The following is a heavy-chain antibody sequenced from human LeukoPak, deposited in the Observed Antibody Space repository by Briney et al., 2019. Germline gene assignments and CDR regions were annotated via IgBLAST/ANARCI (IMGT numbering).Heavy chain of an antibody. J-gene: IGHJ3*02. CDR2: IKQDGSEK. V-gene: IGHV3-7*01. D-gene: IGHD4-17*01. CDR3: ARDPATVTPDAFDI. CDR1: GFTFSSYW. Sequence: GGSLRLSCAASGFTFSSYWMSWVRQAPGKGLEWVANIKQDGSEKYYVDSVKGRFTISRDNAKNSLYLQMNSLRAEDTAVYYCARDPATVTPDAFDIWGQGTMVTVSS.